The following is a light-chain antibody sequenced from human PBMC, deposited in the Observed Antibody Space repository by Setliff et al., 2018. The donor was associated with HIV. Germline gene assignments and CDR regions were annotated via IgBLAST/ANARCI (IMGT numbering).Light chain of an antibody. V-gene: IGLV2-23*02. CDR2: EVI. CDR3: CSYAGSRDVV. CDR1: SSDIGSYNL. J-gene: IGLJ2*01. Sequence: QSALTQPASVSGSAGQSITISCTGSSSDIGSYNLVSWYQQHPGKAPKLMIYEVIKRPSGVSNRFSGSKSGNTASLTISGLQAEDEADYYCCSYAGSRDVVFGGGTKVTVL.